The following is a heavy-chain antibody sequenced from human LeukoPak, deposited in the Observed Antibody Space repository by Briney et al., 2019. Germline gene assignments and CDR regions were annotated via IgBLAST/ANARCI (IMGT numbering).Heavy chain of an antibody. CDR3: ARARPFWGPRYFDL. V-gene: IGHV3-30*02. D-gene: IGHD3-16*01. J-gene: IGHJ2*01. CDR2: IRYDGSNK. CDR1: GFTFSSYG. Sequence: GGSLRLSCAASGFTFSSYGMHWVRQAPGKGLEWVAFIRYDGSNKYYADSVKGRFTISRDNAKNSLYLQMNSLRAGDTAVYYCARARPFWGPRYFDLWGLGTLVTVSS.